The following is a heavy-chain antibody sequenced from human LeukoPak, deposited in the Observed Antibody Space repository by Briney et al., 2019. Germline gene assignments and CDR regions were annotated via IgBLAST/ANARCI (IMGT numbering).Heavy chain of an antibody. D-gene: IGHD3-10*01. J-gene: IGHJ4*02. CDR1: GFTFSSYW. CDR3: ARDPRRFGESLYYFDY. Sequence: GGSLRLSCAASGFTFSSYWMSWVRQAPGKGLEWVANIKQDGSEKYYVDSVKGRFTISRDNAKNSLYLQMNSLRAEDTAVYYCARDPRRFGESLYYFDYWGQGTLVTVSS. V-gene: IGHV3-7*01. CDR2: IKQDGSEK.